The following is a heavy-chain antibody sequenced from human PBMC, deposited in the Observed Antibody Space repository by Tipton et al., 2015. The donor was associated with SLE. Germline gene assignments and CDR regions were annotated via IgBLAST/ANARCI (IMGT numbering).Heavy chain of an antibody. CDR3: ARQRTIGGKDYGMDV. V-gene: IGHV4-59*08. CDR1: GDSISRYY. CDR2: MHYRGDT. Sequence: LRLSCTVSGDSISRYYWSWIRQPPGRGLEWIGYMHYRGDTHYNPSLKSRVTISVDTSKIHFSLNLSSVTAADTAVYYCARQRTIGGKDYGMDVWGQGP. J-gene: IGHJ6*02. D-gene: IGHD3-16*01.